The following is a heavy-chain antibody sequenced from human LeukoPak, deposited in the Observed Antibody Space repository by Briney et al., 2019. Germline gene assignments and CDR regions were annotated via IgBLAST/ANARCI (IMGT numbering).Heavy chain of an antibody. CDR1: GYTFTSYD. J-gene: IGHJ4*02. V-gene: IGHV1-8*03. CDR3: AREELYGFRNRGPLGY. D-gene: IGHD2-8*02. Sequence: ASVKVSRKASGYTFTSYDINWVRQAAGQGLEWVGWMNPNSGNTGYAQKFQGRVTITRNTSISTAYMELRSLSSEDTAVYYCAREELYGFRNRGPLGYWGQGTLVTVSS. CDR2: MNPNSGNT.